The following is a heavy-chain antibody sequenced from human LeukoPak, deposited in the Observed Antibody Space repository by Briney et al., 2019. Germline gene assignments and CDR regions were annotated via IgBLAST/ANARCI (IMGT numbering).Heavy chain of an antibody. CDR2: IYPGDSDT. CDR3: ARTNCVGDCYRAEYFQH. J-gene: IGHJ1*01. D-gene: IGHD2-21*01. V-gene: IGHV5-51*01. Sequence: GESLKISCKGSGYSFTSYWIGWVRQMPGKGLEWMAIIYPGDSDTRYSPSFQGQVTISADKSISTAYLQWSSLKASDTAMYYCARTNCVGDCYRAEYFQHWGQGTLVTVSS. CDR1: GYSFTSYW.